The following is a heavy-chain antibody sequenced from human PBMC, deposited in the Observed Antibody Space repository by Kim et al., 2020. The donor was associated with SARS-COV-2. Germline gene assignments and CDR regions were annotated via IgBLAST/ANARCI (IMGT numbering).Heavy chain of an antibody. V-gene: IGHV4-34*01. J-gene: IGHJ4*02. Sequence: NPSLKSRVTISVDTSKNQFSLKLSSVTAADTAVYYCARVMYGSGSTSFDYWGQGTLVTVSS. CDR3: ARVMYGSGSTSFDY. D-gene: IGHD3-10*01.